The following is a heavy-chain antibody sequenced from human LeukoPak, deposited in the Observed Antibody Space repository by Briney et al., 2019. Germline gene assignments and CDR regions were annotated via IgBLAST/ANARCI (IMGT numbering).Heavy chain of an antibody. Sequence: SETLSLTCAVYGGSFSGYYWSWIRQPPGKGLEWIGEINHSGSTNYNPSLKSRVTISVDTSKNQFSLKLSSVTAADTAVYYCAGSPYCSSTSCYLKGDAFDIWGQGTMVTVSS. CDR1: GGSFSGYY. CDR2: INHSGST. CDR3: AGSPYCSSTSCYLKGDAFDI. J-gene: IGHJ3*02. D-gene: IGHD2-2*01. V-gene: IGHV4-34*01.